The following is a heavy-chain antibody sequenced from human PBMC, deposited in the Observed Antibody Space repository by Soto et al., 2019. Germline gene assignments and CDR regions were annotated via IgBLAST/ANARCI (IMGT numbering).Heavy chain of an antibody. CDR1: GFTFGDYS. CDR3: TRDVFGDCSSTSCYATVDY. J-gene: IGHJ4*02. CDR2: IRSKAYGGTT. D-gene: IGHD2-2*01. Sequence: GGSLRLSCATSGFTFGDYSMSWLRQAPGKGLEWVGFIRSKAYGGTTKYAASVRGRFTISRDDSKSIAYLQMNSLRTQDTAVYYCTRDVFGDCSSTSCYATVDYWGQGTLVTVSS. V-gene: IGHV3-49*03.